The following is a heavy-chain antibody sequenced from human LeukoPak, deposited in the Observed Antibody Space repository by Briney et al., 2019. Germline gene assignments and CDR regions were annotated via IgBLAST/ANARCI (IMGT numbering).Heavy chain of an antibody. V-gene: IGHV4-39*07. CDR1: GGSISSSSYY. CDR3: ARVRSSGYYPYYYYYMDV. D-gene: IGHD3-22*01. Sequence: PSETLSLTCTVSGGSISSSSYYWGWIRQPPGKGLEWIGSIYYSGSTYYNPSLKSRVTISVDTSKNQFSLKLSSVTAADTAVYYCARVRSSGYYPYYYYYMDVWGKGTTVTVSS. J-gene: IGHJ6*03. CDR2: IYYSGST.